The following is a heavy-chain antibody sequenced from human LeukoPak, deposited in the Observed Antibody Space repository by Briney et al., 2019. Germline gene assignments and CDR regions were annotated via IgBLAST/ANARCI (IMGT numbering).Heavy chain of an antibody. CDR3: ARVEYCSSTSCYPVDY. CDR1: GGSFSGYY. J-gene: IGHJ4*02. D-gene: IGHD2-2*01. V-gene: IGHV4-34*01. CDR2: INHSGST. Sequence: PSETLSLTCAVYGGSFSGYYWSWIRQPPGKGLEWIVEINHSGSTNYNPSLKSRVTISVDTSKNQFSLKLSSVTAADTAVYYCARVEYCSSTSCYPVDYWGQGTLVTVSS.